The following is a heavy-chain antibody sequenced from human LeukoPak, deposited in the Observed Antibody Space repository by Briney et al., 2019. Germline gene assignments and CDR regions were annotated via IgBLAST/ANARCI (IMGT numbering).Heavy chain of an antibody. J-gene: IGHJ3*02. CDR2: IIPMIGAV. CDR1: GGTFISYS. Sequence: GASVKVSCKASGGTFISYSINWMRQAPGQGPEWMGGIIPMIGAVYFARDFQGRVTITADESTATAYMELSSLRSEDTAIYYCAGSAYTYGKEVFDIWAQGTMVTVSS. D-gene: IGHD5-18*01. V-gene: IGHV1-69*01. CDR3: AGSAYTYGKEVFDI.